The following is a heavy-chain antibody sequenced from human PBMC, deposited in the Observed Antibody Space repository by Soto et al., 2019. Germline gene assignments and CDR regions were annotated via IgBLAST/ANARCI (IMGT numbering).Heavy chain of an antibody. CDR3: ARGIRRGRVGNGFNT. J-gene: IGHJ5*02. D-gene: IGHD3-10*01. V-gene: IGHV4-34*01. CDR2: MNPGVSS. CDR1: GGPFSGYY. Sequence: SETLSLTFAFNGGPFSGYYWSCIRQPPGKGLEWIGEMNPGVSSNYNPSLKSRVTVSVDTSKKQFSLKLTSVTAADTAGYYCARGIRRGRVGNGFNTWGQGTLVTVS.